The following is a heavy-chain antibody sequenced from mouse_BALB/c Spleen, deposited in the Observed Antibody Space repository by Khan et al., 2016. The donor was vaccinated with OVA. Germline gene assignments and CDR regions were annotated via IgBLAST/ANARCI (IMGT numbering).Heavy chain of an antibody. V-gene: IGHV6-6*02. CDR1: GFTFSNYW. J-gene: IGHJ2*01. CDR2: IRLKSDDYVT. Sequence: EVQLQESGGGLVQPGGSMKLSCVASGFTFSNYWMNWVRQSPEKGLEWVAEIRLKSDDYVTHYAESVKGRFTISREAAKSSVYLQMNNVIAEDTGIYYCWILLWGQSTTLTVSS. CDR3: WILL.